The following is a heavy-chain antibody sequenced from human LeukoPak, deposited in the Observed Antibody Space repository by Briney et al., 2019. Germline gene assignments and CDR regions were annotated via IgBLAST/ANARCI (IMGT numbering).Heavy chain of an antibody. CDR3: AKNGGQFIFGVASTDFDY. CDR1: GFTFSSYG. Sequence: GGSLRLSCAASGFTFSSYGMHWVRQAPGKGLEWVAFIRYDGSNKYYADSVKGRFTISRDNSKNTLYLQMNSLRAEDTAVYYCAKNGGQFIFGVASTDFDYWGQGTLVTVSS. CDR2: IRYDGSNK. V-gene: IGHV3-30*02. J-gene: IGHJ4*02. D-gene: IGHD3-3*01.